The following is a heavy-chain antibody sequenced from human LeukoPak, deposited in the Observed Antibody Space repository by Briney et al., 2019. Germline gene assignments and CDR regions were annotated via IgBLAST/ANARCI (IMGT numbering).Heavy chain of an antibody. D-gene: IGHD5-18*01. J-gene: IGHJ5*02. CDR2: INPNSGGT. CDR3: ARDHPYSYGSGPGSWFDP. CDR1: GYTFTGYY. Sequence: ASVKVSCKASGYTFTGYYMHWVRQAPGQGLEWMGWINPNSGGTNYAQKFQGRVTMTRDTSISTAYMELSRLRSDDTAVYYCARDHPYSYGSGPGSWFDPWGQGTLVTVSS. V-gene: IGHV1-2*02.